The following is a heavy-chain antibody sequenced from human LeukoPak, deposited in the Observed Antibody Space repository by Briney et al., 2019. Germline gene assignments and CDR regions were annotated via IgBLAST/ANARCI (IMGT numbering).Heavy chain of an antibody. Sequence: GGSLRLSCAASGFTFSSQAMSWVRQASGKGLEWVSAISGSGDYTYYIDSVKGRFTISRDNSKNTLSLQMNSLRAEDTALYCCAKGSEYCSRTTCYPIDYWGQGILVTVSS. CDR3: AKGSEYCSRTTCYPIDY. V-gene: IGHV3-23*01. CDR2: ISGSGDYT. J-gene: IGHJ4*02. D-gene: IGHD2-2*01. CDR1: GFTFSSQA.